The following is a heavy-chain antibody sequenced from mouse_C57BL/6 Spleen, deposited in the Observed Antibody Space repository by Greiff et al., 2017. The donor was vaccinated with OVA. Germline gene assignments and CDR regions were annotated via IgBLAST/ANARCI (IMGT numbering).Heavy chain of an antibody. Sequence: QVHVKQPGAELVKPGASVKMSCKASGYTFTSYWITWVKQRPGQGLEWIGDIYPGSGSTNYNEKFKSKATLTVDTSSSTAYMQLSSLTSEDSAVYYCARPTGAPYAMDYWGQGTSVTVSS. CDR1: GYTFTSYW. J-gene: IGHJ4*01. CDR3: ARPTGAPYAMDY. D-gene: IGHD4-1*02. V-gene: IGHV1-55*01. CDR2: IYPGSGST.